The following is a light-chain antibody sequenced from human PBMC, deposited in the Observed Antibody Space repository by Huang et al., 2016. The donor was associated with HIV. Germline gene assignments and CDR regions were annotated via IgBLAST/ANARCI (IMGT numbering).Light chain of an antibody. CDR3: HQYYSTPPA. CDR2: WAS. CDR1: QSVFYISNNKNY. V-gene: IGKV4-1*01. Sequence: DIVMTQSPDSLAVSLGERATINCKSSQSVFYISNNKNYLAWYQQKPGQPPRLLLYWASTRESGVPDRFSGSGSGTDFTLTISSLQAEDVAVYYCHQYYSTPPAFGQGTKLEIK. J-gene: IGKJ2*01.